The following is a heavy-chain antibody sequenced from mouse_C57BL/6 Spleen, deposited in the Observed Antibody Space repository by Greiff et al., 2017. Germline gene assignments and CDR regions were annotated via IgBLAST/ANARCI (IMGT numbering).Heavy chain of an antibody. D-gene: IGHD2-1*01. CDR1: GYSFTGYF. Sequence: EVKLQESGPELVKPGDSVKISCKASGYSFTGYFMNWVMQSHGKSLEWIGRINPYNGDTFYNQKFKGKATLTVDKSSSTAHMELRSLTSEDSAVYYCARGEVNFDYWGQGTTLTVSS. V-gene: IGHV1-20*01. CDR3: ARGEVNFDY. CDR2: INPYNGDT. J-gene: IGHJ2*01.